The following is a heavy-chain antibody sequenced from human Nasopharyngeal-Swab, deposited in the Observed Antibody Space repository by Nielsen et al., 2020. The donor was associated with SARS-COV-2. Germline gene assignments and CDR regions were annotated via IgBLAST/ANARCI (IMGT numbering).Heavy chain of an antibody. J-gene: IGHJ4*02. CDR2: VTSSGSST. D-gene: IGHD3-9*01. CDR3: ALPTWALRSFDLLLHF. CDR1: GFTFSSYW. Sequence: GESLKISCAASGFTFSSYWMHWVRQAPGKGLEWVSTVTSSGSSTYYADSVKGRFTISRDNSKNTLYLQMGSLRAEDTAVYYCALPTWALRSFDLLLHFWGQGTVVTVSS. V-gene: IGHV3-23*01.